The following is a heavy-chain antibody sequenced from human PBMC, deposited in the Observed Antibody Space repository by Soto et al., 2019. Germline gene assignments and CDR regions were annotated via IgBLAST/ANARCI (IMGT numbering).Heavy chain of an antibody. D-gene: IGHD2-15*01. V-gene: IGHV1-46*01. CDR3: ATRVVVAAGFDY. CDR2: INPSGGST. J-gene: IGHJ4*02. Sequence: ASVKVSCKASGYTFTSYYMHWVRQAPGQGLEWMGIINPSGGSTSYAQKFQGRVTMTRDTSTSTVYMELSSLRSEDTAVYYCATRVVVAAGFDYWGQGTLVTVSS. CDR1: GYTFTSYY.